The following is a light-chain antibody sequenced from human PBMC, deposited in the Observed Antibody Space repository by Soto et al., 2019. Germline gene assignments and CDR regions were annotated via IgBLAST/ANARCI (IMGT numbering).Light chain of an antibody. CDR2: WAS. CDR1: QSVLYSSNNKYY. Sequence: DIVMTQSPDSLAVSLGERATINCKSSQSVLYSSNNKYYLAWYQQKPGQPPKLLIYWASTRESGVPDRFSGSGSGTDSTLTISSLQAEDVAVYYCQQYYSTLWTFGQGTKVEIK. V-gene: IGKV4-1*01. CDR3: QQYYSTLWT. J-gene: IGKJ1*01.